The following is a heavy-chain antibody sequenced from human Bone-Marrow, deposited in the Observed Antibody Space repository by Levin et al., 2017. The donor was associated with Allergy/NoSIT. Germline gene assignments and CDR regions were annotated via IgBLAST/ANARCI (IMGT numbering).Heavy chain of an antibody. CDR2: IYTSSIT. J-gene: IGHJ6*02. V-gene: IGHV4-4*07. D-gene: IGHD5-12*01. Sequence: SETLSLTCTVSGGSISGYYWSWIRQPAGKGLEWIGRIYTSSITNYNPSLKSRVTMSLDTSKNRFSLKLSSVTAADTAVFYCAREFNGYNGYDRNFFYGVDVWGQGTTVTVSS. CDR1: GGSISGYY. CDR3: AREFNGYNGYDRNFFYGVDV.